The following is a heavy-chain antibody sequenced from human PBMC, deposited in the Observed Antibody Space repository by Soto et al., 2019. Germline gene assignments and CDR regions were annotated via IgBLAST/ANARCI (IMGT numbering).Heavy chain of an antibody. Sequence: EVQLVESGGGLVQPGGSLKLSCAASGFTFSGSAMHWVRQASGKGLEWVGRIRSKANSYATAYAASVKGWFTISRDDSKNTAYLQMNSLKTEDTAVYYCTRHRDYCSGGSCYTPDFDYWGQGTLVTVSS. CDR3: TRHRDYCSGGSCYTPDFDY. CDR2: IRSKANSYAT. D-gene: IGHD2-15*01. V-gene: IGHV3-73*02. J-gene: IGHJ4*02. CDR1: GFTFSGSA.